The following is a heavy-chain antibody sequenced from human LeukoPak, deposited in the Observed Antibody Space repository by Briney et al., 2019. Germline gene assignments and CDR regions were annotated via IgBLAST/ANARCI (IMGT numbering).Heavy chain of an antibody. J-gene: IGHJ4*02. V-gene: IGHV4-39*01. D-gene: IGHD3-10*01. CDR3: ARRYYGSGRHIYYFDY. CDR2: IYYSGST. Sequence: SETLSLTCTVSGGSISSSSYYWGWIRQPPGKGLEWIGSIYYSGSTYYNPSLKSRVTISVDTSKSQFSLKLSSVTAADTAVYYCARRYYGSGRHIYYFDYWGQGTLVTVSS. CDR1: GGSISSSSYY.